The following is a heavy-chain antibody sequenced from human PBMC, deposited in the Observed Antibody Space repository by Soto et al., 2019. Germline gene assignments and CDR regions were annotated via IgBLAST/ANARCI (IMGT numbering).Heavy chain of an antibody. J-gene: IGHJ3*02. V-gene: IGHV1-18*01. CDR1: GYTFTSYG. CDR3: ARGCGGDGYGAFDI. D-gene: IGHD2-21*02. CDR2: ISAYNGNR. Sequence: ASVKVPCKASGYTFTSYGISWVRQAPGQGLEWVGWISAYNGNRNYAQKLQGRVTMTTDTSTSTAYMELRSLRSDDTAVYYCARGCGGDGYGAFDIWGQGTMVTVSS.